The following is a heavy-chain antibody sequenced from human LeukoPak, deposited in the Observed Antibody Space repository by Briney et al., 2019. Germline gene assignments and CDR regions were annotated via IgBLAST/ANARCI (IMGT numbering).Heavy chain of an antibody. J-gene: IGHJ2*01. Sequence: SETLSLTCAISGGSTSGHYWSWIRQTPGKGLEYIGYIHYTGSANYNPSLKGRVTISVESSKNQFSLKLTSATAADTAVYYCARMVYYDDGSTYYFWYFDLWGRGTLVTVSS. CDR2: IHYTGSA. V-gene: IGHV4-59*11. D-gene: IGHD3-22*01. CDR1: GGSTSGHY. CDR3: ARMVYYDDGSTYYFWYFDL.